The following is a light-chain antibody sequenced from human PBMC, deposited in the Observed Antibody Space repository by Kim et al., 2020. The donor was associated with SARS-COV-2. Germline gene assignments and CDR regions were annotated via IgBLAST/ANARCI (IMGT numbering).Light chain of an antibody. J-gene: IGKJ4*01. CDR1: QSVLHSSNNKND. Sequence: ATINCKSSQSVLHSSNNKNDVAWYQQKPGQPPKRLIYWASTREAGVPDRFSGSGSGTDFTLTISSLQAEDVALYYCQQYYSTQPTFGGGTKVDIK. V-gene: IGKV4-1*01. CDR3: QQYYSTQPT. CDR2: WAS.